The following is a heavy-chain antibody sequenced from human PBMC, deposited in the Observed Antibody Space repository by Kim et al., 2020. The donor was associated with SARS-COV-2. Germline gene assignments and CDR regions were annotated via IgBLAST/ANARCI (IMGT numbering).Heavy chain of an antibody. Sequence: QKFKGRVTMTRDTSISTAYMELSRLRSDDTAVYYCARDVGATGYYYMDVWGKGTTVTVSS. J-gene: IGHJ6*03. D-gene: IGHD1-26*01. V-gene: IGHV1-2*02. CDR3: ARDVGATGYYYMDV.